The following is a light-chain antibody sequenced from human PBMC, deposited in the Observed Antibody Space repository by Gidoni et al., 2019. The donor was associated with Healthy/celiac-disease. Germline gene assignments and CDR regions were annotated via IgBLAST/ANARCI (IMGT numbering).Light chain of an antibody. V-gene: IGLV3-25*03. CDR3: QSADSSGTWV. CDR2: KDS. CDR1: ALPKQY. J-gene: IGLJ3*02. Sequence: SYELAQTPSVSVSPGQTARITCSGDALPKQYAYWYQQKPGQAPVLVIYKDSERPSGIPERFSGARSGTTVTLTISGVQAEDEADYYCQSADSSGTWVFGGGTKLTVL.